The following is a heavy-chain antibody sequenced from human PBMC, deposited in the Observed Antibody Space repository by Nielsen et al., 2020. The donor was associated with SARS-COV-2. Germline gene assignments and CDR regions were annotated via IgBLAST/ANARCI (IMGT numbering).Heavy chain of an antibody. CDR1: GFPFSSYW. V-gene: IGHV3-74*01. Sequence: GESLKISCAASGFPFSSYWMHRVRQAPGKGLAWVSRINSDGSSTSYADSVKGRFTISRDNAKNTLYLQMNSLRAEDTAVYYCARRGDWTVVTPDYWGQGTLVTVSS. D-gene: IGHD4-23*01. J-gene: IGHJ4*02. CDR2: INSDGSST. CDR3: ARRGDWTVVTPDY.